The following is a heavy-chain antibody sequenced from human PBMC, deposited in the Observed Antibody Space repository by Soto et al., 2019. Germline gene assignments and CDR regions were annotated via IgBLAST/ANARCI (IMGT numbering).Heavy chain of an antibody. CDR3: ARGLSSRVTRLDY. D-gene: IGHD3-10*01. CDR2: INHSGST. V-gene: IGHV4-34*01. J-gene: IGHJ4*02. Sequence: SETLSLTCAVYGGSFSGYYWSWIRQPPGKGLEWIGEINHSGSTNYNPSLKSRVTISVDTSKNQFSLKLSSVTAADTAVYYCARGLSSRVTRLDYWGQGTLVTVSS. CDR1: GGSFSGYY.